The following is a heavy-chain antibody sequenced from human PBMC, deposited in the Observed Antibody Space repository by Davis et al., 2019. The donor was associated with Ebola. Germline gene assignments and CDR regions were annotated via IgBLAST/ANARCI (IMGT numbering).Heavy chain of an antibody. J-gene: IGHJ3*01. CDR3: VKDTSSIWFDV. CDR1: GFTFDDYA. V-gene: IGHV3-74*01. D-gene: IGHD6-13*01. Sequence: GESLKISCAASGFTFDDYAMTWVRQAPGKGLVWVSMISSDGTITRYADSVKGRFSISRDNAKNTLYLQMNSLRVEDTAIYYCVKDTSSIWFDVWGQGTTVTVSS. CDR2: ISSDGTIT.